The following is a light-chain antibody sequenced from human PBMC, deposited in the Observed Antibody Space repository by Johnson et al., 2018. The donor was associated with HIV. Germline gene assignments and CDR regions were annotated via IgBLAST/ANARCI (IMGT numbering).Light chain of an antibody. CDR1: SSNIGNNY. J-gene: IGLJ1*01. CDR2: ENN. CDR3: GTWDKSLNTGAV. V-gene: IGLV1-51*02. Sequence: QSVLTQAPSVSAAPGQKVTISCSGSSSNIGNNYVSWYQQLPGTAPKLLIYENNKRPSGIPDRFSGSKSGTSATLGITGLQSGDEGDYYCGTWDKSLNTGAVFGTGTKVTVL.